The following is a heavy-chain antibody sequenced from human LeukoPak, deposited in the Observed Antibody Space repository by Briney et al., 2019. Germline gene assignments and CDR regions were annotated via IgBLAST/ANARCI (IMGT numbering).Heavy chain of an antibody. D-gene: IGHD2-21*02. CDR2: INQGGSEK. V-gene: IGHV3-7*01. Sequence: SGGSLRLSCAPSGFTFSTYWMGWVRQASGKGLEWLANINQGGSEKYYVDSVKGRFTISRDNAKNSLFLQMNSLRAEDTAVYYCARDVGDLWGQGTLVTVSS. J-gene: IGHJ4*02. CDR1: GFTFSTYW. CDR3: ARDVGDL.